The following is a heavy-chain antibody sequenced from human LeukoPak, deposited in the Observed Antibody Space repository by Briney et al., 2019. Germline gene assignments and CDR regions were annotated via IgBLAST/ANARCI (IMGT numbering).Heavy chain of an antibody. CDR3: ARVPPYYYDSSGYYFGY. Sequence: ASVKVSCKASGYTFTGYYMHWVRQAPGQGLEWMGWINPNSGGTNYAQKFQGRVTMTRDTSISTAYMELSRLRSDDTAVYYCARVPPYYYDSSGYYFGYWGQGTLVTVSS. CDR2: INPNSGGT. J-gene: IGHJ4*02. CDR1: GYTFTGYY. D-gene: IGHD3-22*01. V-gene: IGHV1-2*02.